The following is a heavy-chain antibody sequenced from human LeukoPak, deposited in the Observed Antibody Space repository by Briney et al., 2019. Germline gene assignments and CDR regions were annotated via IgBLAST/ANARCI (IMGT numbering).Heavy chain of an antibody. J-gene: IGHJ5*01. CDR1: GGSITSHF. V-gene: IGHV4-59*11. CDR2: IHYSGST. CDR3: ARLVWLGESPGSWFDS. D-gene: IGHD3-10*01. Sequence: SKTLSLTCSVSGGSITSHFWSWIRQPPGKGLEWIGYIHYSGSTNYNPSLKSRVTISPDTSKNQLFLKLNSVTAADTAVYYCARLVWLGESPGSWFDSWGQGTLVTVSS.